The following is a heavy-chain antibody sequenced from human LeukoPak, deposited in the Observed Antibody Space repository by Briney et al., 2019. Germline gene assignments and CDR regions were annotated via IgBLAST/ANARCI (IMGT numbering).Heavy chain of an antibody. CDR1: GFAFSSYG. J-gene: IGHJ3*02. Sequence: GGSLRLSCAASGFAFSSYGMTWVRQAPGKGLEWVSAISGSGGSTYYADPVKGRSTISRDNSKNTLYLLMNSLRADDTAVYYCAKFGLAGSGRYHDAFDMWGQGTMVTVSS. V-gene: IGHV3-23*01. CDR2: ISGSGGST. CDR3: AKFGLAGSGRYHDAFDM. D-gene: IGHD3-10*01.